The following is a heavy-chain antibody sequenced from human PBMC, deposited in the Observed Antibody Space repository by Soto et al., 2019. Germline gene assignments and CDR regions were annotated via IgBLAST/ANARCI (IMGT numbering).Heavy chain of an antibody. CDR1: GFSLRTSGVG. Sequence: QITLKESGPTVVKPTQTLTLTCTFSGFSLRTSGVGVGWIRQPPGEALEWLTLIYWDDDKRYSPSLKSRLSITKDTSTNPVVLTMTNMDPADTATYFCERHYFDRDGLHYPTWFWGQGILVSVSS. V-gene: IGHV2-5*02. D-gene: IGHD3-22*01. J-gene: IGHJ4*02. CDR3: ERHYFDRDGLHYPTWF. CDR2: IYWDDDK.